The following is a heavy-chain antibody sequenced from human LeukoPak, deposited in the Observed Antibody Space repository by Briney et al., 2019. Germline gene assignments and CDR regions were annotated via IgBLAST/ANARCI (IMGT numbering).Heavy chain of an antibody. V-gene: IGHV5-51*01. CDR3: ATGYCSSTSCGDAFDI. D-gene: IGHD2-2*03. Sequence: GESLKISCKGSGYRFTSYWIGWVRQMPGKGLEWMGIIYPGDSDTRYSPSFQGQVTISADKSISTAYLQWSSLKASDTAMYYCATGYCSSTSCGDAFDIWGQGTMVTVSS. CDR2: IYPGDSDT. J-gene: IGHJ3*02. CDR1: GYRFTSYW.